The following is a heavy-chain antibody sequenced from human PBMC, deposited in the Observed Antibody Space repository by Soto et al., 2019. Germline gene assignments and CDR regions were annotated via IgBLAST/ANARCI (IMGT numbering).Heavy chain of an antibody. J-gene: IGHJ5*02. D-gene: IGHD1-1*01. CDR2: IYATGTT. Sequence: SETLSLTCAVYGGSFSGFYWSWIRKSAGKGLEWIGRIYATGTTDYNPSLKSRVMMSVDTSKKQFSLKLRSVTAADTAVYYCVRDGTKTLRDWFDPWGQGISVTVSS. CDR1: GGSFSGFY. CDR3: VRDGTKTLRDWFDP. V-gene: IGHV4-59*10.